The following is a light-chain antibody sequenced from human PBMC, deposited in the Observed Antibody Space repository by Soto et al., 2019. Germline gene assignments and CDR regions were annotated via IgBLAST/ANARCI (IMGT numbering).Light chain of an antibody. V-gene: IGKV1-27*01. J-gene: IGKJ3*01. Sequence: DIQMTQSPSSLSASVGDRVTITCRASQDINTYLAWYQQKPGKVPKLLIYAASSLQSGVPSRFSGSESGTDFTLTISSLQPEDVATYYCQQYDRVPHTFGHGTKVDIK. CDR1: QDINTY. CDR2: AAS. CDR3: QQYDRVPHT.